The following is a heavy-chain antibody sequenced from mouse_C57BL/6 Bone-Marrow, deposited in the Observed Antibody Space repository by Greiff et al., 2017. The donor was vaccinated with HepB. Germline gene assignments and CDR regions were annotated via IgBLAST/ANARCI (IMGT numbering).Heavy chain of an antibody. CDR1: GYAFSSYW. CDR2: IYPGDGDT. CDR3: ARELYYYGSSLDY. Sequence: VQLQQSGAELVKPGASVKISCKASGYAFSSYWMNWVKQRPGKGLEWIGQIYPGDGDTNYNGKFKGKATLTADKSSSTAYMQLSSLTSEDSAVYFCARELYYYGSSLDYWGQGTTLTVSS. J-gene: IGHJ2*01. V-gene: IGHV1-80*01. D-gene: IGHD1-1*01.